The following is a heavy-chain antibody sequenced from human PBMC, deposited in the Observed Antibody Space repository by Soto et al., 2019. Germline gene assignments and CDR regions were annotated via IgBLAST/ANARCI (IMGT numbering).Heavy chain of an antibody. Sequence: GGSPRLSCAASGFTFSSYGMHWVRQAPGKGLEWGAVISYDGSNKYYADSVKGRFTISRDNSKNTLYLQMNSLRAEDTAVYYCAKDRETWIQLWSSYYYGMDVWGQGTTVTVSS. CDR1: GFTFSSYG. D-gene: IGHD5-18*01. J-gene: IGHJ6*02. CDR3: AKDRETWIQLWSSYYYGMDV. CDR2: ISYDGSNK. V-gene: IGHV3-30*18.